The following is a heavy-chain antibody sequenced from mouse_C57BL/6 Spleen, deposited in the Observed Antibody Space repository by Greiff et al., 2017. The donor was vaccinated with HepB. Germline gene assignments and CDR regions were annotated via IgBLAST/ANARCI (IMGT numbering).Heavy chain of an antibody. CDR1: GFTFSSYA. J-gene: IGHJ3*01. D-gene: IGHD2-4*01. CDR2: ISDGGSYT. V-gene: IGHV5-4*01. Sequence: DVKLVESGGGLVKPGGSLKLSCAASGFTFSSYAMSWVRQTPEKRLEWVATISDGGSYTYYPDNVKGRFTISRDNAKNNLYLQMSHLKSEDTAMYYCARDRDDYARFAYWGQGTLVTVSA. CDR3: ARDRDDYARFAY.